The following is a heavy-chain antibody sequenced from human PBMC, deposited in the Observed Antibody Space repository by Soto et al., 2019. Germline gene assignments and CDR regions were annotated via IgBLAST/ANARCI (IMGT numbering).Heavy chain of an antibody. V-gene: IGHV3-30*18. J-gene: IGHJ6*02. CDR1: GFTFSSYG. CDR2: ISYDGSNK. CDR3: AKVRGYVSPSYYYYGMDV. Sequence: GGSLRLSCAASGFTFSSYGMHWVRQAPGKGLEWVAVISYDGSNKYYADSVKGRFTISRDNSKNTLYLQMNSLRAEDTAVYYCAKVRGYVSPSYYYYGMDVWGQGTTVTVSS. D-gene: IGHD5-12*01.